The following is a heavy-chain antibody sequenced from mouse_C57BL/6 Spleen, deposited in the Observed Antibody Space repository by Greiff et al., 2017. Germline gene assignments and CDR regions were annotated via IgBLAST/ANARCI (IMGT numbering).Heavy chain of an antibody. CDR1: GYAFRSSW. J-gene: IGHJ4*01. V-gene: IGHV1-82*01. CDR3: AKITTEDYAMDY. CDR2: IYPGDGDT. D-gene: IGHD1-1*01. Sequence: VQLQQSGPELVKPGASVKISCKASGYAFRSSWMNWVKQRPGKGLEWIGRIYPGDGDTNYNGKFKGKATLTADKSSSTAYMQLSSLTSEDSAVYFCAKITTEDYAMDYWGQGTSDTVSS.